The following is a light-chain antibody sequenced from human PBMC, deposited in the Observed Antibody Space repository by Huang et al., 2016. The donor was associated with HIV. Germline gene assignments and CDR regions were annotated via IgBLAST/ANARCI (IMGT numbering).Light chain of an antibody. CDR1: QSVLYSSNNKNY. CDR2: WAS. Sequence: DIVMTQSPDSLAVSLGERATINCKSSQSVLYSSNNKNYLTCDQQKPGQPPKVVIYWASTRESGVPYRFSGSGSGTDFTLTISSLQAEDVAVYYCQQYYNTPFTFGPGTKVDIK. J-gene: IGKJ3*01. V-gene: IGKV4-1*01. CDR3: QQYYNTPFT.